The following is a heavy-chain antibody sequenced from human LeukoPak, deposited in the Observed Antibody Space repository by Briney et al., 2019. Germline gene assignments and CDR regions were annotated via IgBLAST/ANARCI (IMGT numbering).Heavy chain of an antibody. D-gene: IGHD6-13*01. V-gene: IGHV4-59*08. CDR1: GGSISSYY. J-gene: IGHJ4*02. Sequence: PPETLSLTCTVSGGSISSYYWSWIRQPPGKGLEWIGYIYYSGSTNYNPSLKSRVTISVDTSKNQFSLKLSSVTAADTAVYYCVRLRGAAAGDWGQGTLVTVSS. CDR2: IYYSGST. CDR3: VRLRGAAAGD.